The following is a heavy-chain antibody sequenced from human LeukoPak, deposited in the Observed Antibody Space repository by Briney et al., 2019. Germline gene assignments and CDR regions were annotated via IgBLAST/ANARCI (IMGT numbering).Heavy chain of an antibody. D-gene: IGHD6-13*01. Sequence: SQTLSLTCTVSGRSIRSYYWLWIRQPPGKGLEWIGYIYYSGSTNYNPSLKSRVTISVDTSKNQFSLKLSSVTAADTAVYYCARAGYSSSWYLDAFDIWGQGTMVTVSS. CDR1: GRSIRSYY. CDR3: ARAGYSSSWYLDAFDI. J-gene: IGHJ3*02. V-gene: IGHV4-59*01. CDR2: IYYSGST.